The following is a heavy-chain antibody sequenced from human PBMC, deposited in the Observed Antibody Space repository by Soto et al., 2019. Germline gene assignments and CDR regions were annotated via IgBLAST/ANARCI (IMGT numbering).Heavy chain of an antibody. CDR3: AKDYTVTQTYFYFYYMDV. Sequence: GGSLRLSCVASGFTFSNYGMHWVRQAPGKGLEWVAIISYTGTNKYYADSVQGRFTISRDNSKNTLYLQMNSLRAEDTAVYYCAKDYTVTQTYFYFYYMDVWGKGTTVTVSS. V-gene: IGHV3-30*18. J-gene: IGHJ6*03. CDR1: GFTFSNYG. CDR2: ISYTGTNK. D-gene: IGHD4-17*01.